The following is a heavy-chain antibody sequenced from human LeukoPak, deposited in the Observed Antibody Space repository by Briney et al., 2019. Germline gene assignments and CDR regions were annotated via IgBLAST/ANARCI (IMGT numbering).Heavy chain of an antibody. CDR2: ISPYNGNT. CDR1: GYTFTSYG. J-gene: IGHJ4*02. D-gene: IGHD6-19*01. Sequence: ASVKVSCKASGYTFTSYGISWVRQAPGQGLEWMGWISPYNGNTNYAQKLQGRVTMTTDTSTNTAYMELRSLRSDDTAVYYCAREGAQWLATSSNYWGQGTLVTVSS. CDR3: AREGAQWLATSSNY. V-gene: IGHV1-18*01.